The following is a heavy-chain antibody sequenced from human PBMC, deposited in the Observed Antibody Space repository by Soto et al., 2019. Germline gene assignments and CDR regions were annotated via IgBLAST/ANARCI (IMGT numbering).Heavy chain of an antibody. CDR2: IYYSGST. CDR1: ADFINTYY. D-gene: IGHD5-12*01. CDR3: AIEKGSVEDGYNPGYFDY. Sequence: QVQLQESGPGLVRPSETLSLTCTVSADFINTYYWSWIRQPPGKGLEWIGYIYYSGSTYYNPSLKSRVTISVGTSKNQFSLKLSSVTAADSAVYYCAIEKGSVEDGYNPGYFDYWGQGTLVTVSP. J-gene: IGHJ4*02. V-gene: IGHV4-59*01.